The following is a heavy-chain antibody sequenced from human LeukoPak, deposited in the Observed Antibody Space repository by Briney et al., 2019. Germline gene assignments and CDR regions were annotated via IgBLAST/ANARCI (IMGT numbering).Heavy chain of an antibody. CDR1: GFTFSSYA. Sequence: PGRSLRLSCAASGFTFSSYAMHWVRQAPGKGLEWVAVISYDGSNKYYADSVKGRFTISRDNSKNTLYLQMNSLRAEDTAAYYCARESGSYYSDYWGQGTLVTVSS. CDR2: ISYDGSNK. CDR3: ARESGSYYSDY. J-gene: IGHJ4*02. V-gene: IGHV3-30*04. D-gene: IGHD1-26*01.